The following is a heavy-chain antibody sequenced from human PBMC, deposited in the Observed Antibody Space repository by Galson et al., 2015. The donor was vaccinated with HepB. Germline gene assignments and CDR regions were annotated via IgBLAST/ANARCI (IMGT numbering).Heavy chain of an antibody. J-gene: IGHJ4*02. CDR2: ISYDGSNK. D-gene: IGHD1-26*01. CDR3: ARDGAVAMGATTFPFDY. Sequence: SLRLSCAASGFTFSSYAMHWVRQAPGKGLEWVAVISYDGSNKYYADSVKGRFTISRDNSKNTLYLQMNSLRAEDTAVYYCARDGAVAMGATTFPFDYWGQGTLVTVSS. V-gene: IGHV3-30-3*01. CDR1: GFTFSSYA.